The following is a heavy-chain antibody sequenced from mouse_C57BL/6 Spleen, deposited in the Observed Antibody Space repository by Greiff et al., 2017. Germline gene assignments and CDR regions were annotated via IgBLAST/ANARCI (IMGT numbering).Heavy chain of an antibody. V-gene: IGHV3-6*01. CDR1: GYSITSGYF. CDR2: ISYDGSN. CDR3: ARGFLLDFDY. J-gene: IGHJ2*01. Sequence: VQLKQSGPGLVKPSQSLSLTCSVTGYSITSGYFWNWIRQFPGNKLEWMGYISYDGSNNYNPSLKNRSSITRDTSKNQFFLKLNSGTTEDTATXYCARGFLLDFDYGGQGTTLTVSS.